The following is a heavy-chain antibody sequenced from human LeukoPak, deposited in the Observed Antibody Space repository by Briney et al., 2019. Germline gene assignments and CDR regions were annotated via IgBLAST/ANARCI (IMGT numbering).Heavy chain of an antibody. D-gene: IGHD3-16*01. CDR3: ARDKGHYDVDY. CDR2: IYYSGST. Sequence: PSETLCLTCAVPGGSFSGYYWGWIRQPPGKGLEWMGSIYYSGSTYYNPSLKSRLTISVDTSKNQFSLKLSSVTAADTAIYYCARDKGHYDVDYWGQGTLVTVSS. CDR1: GGSFSGYY. J-gene: IGHJ4*02. V-gene: IGHV4-39*07.